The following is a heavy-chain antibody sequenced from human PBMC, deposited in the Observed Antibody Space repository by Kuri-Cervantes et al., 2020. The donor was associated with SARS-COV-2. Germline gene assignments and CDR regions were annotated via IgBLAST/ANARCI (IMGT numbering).Heavy chain of an antibody. V-gene: IGHV4-61*01. D-gene: IGHD3-22*01. J-gene: IGHJ6*02. CDR1: GGSVSSGSYY. Sequence: SETLSLTCTVSGGSVSSGSYYWSWIRQPPGKGLEWIGYIYYSGSTNYNPSLKSRVTISVDTSKNQFSLKLSSETAADTAVYYCARDGDYDSSGYLGALYYYYGMDVWGQGTTVTVSS. CDR2: IYYSGST. CDR3: ARDGDYDSSGYLGALYYYYGMDV.